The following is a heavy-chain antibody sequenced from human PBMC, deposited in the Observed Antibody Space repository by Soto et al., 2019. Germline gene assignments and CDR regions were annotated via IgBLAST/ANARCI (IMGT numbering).Heavy chain of an antibody. D-gene: IGHD4-17*01. CDR1: VYTFTSFG. Sequence: ASVQVSCKASVYTFTSFGISWVRQAPGQGLEWMGWISAYNGNTNSAQKFQGRVTMTTDTSTSTAYMELRSLRSDDTAVYYCARDLYGDSPRRAFDIWGQGTMVTV. V-gene: IGHV1-18*01. CDR3: ARDLYGDSPRRAFDI. J-gene: IGHJ3*02. CDR2: ISAYNGNT.